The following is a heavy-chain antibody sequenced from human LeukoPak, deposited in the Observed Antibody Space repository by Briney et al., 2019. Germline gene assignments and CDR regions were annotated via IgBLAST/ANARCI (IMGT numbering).Heavy chain of an antibody. J-gene: IGHJ4*02. Sequence: GGSLRLSCAASGFTVSSNYMSWVRQAPGKGLEWVSGISPSGGITYYTDSVQGRFTISRDNSKNMMYVQMNSLRAEDTAVYYCTTDDVPYYDFWSGYLGTDYWGQGTLVTVSS. D-gene: IGHD3-3*01. CDR1: GFTVSSNY. V-gene: IGHV3-23*01. CDR2: ISPSGGIT. CDR3: TTDDVPYYDFWSGYLGTDY.